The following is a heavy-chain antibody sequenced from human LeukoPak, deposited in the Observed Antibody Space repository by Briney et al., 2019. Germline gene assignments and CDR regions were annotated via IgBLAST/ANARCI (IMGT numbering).Heavy chain of an antibody. CDR1: DGSISSYY. J-gene: IGHJ4*02. Sequence: SETLSLTCTASDGSISSYYWSWIRQPPGNGLEWIGYIYYSGSTNYNPSLKSRVTISVDTSKNQFSLKLSSVTAADTAVYYCARRADYGGNWGAYFDYWGQGTLVTVSS. V-gene: IGHV4-59*08. CDR2: IYYSGST. CDR3: ARRADYGGNWGAYFDY. D-gene: IGHD4-23*01.